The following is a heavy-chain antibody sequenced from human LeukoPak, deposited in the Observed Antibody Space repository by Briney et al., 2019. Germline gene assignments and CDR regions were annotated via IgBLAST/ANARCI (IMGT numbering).Heavy chain of an antibody. Sequence: GGSLRLSCAVSGFTVSSNYMTWVRQAPGKGLEWVSVIYSGGSIYYADSVKGRFTISRDISKNTVDLQLNSLRAEDTAVYYCASGMETSMAQGYWGQGTLVTVSS. D-gene: IGHD5-18*01. J-gene: IGHJ4*02. V-gene: IGHV3-53*01. CDR2: IYSGGSI. CDR1: GFTVSSNY. CDR3: ASGMETSMAQGY.